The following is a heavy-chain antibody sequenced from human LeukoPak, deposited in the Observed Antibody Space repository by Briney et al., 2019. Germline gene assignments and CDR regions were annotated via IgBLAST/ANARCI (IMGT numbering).Heavy chain of an antibody. Sequence: GGSLRLSCAASVFTFSSYGLHWVRQAPGKGLEWVAVISYDGSNKYYADSVKGRFTISRDNSQNTLYLLMNSLRAEDTAVYYCAKTLSGSYTYDAFDIWGQGTMVTVSS. CDR3: AKTLSGSYTYDAFDI. CDR2: ISYDGSNK. V-gene: IGHV3-30*18. CDR1: VFTFSSYG. J-gene: IGHJ3*02. D-gene: IGHD1-26*01.